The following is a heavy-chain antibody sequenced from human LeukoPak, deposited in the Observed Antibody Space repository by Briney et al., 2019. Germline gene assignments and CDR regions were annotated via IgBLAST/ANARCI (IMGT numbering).Heavy chain of an antibody. J-gene: IGHJ4*02. V-gene: IGHV3-74*01. CDR1: GFTFSGFW. CDR3: ARGRFGELDY. D-gene: IGHD3-10*01. CDR2: IDSDGTGT. Sequence: GGSLRLSCAASGFTFSGFWMHWVRQAPGKGPVWVSHIDSDGTGTNYADSVKGRFSISRDNAKNTLSLQMNSLRVEDTAVYFCARGRFGELDYWGQGTLVTVSS.